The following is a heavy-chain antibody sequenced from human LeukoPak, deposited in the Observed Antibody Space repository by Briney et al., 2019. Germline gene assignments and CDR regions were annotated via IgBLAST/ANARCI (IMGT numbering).Heavy chain of an antibody. CDR2: VDPEDGET. CDR3: ATDPILTGDDY. J-gene: IGHJ4*02. V-gene: IGHV1-69-2*01. Sequence: ASVKISCKVSGYTFTDYYMHWVQQAPGKGLEWMGLVDPEDGETIYAEKFQGRVTITADTSTDTACMELSSLRSEDTAVYYCATDPILTGDDYWGQGTLVTVSS. D-gene: IGHD7-27*01. CDR1: GYTFTDYY.